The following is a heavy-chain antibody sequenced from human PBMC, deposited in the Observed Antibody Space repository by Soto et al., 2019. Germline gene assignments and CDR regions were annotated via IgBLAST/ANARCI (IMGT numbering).Heavy chain of an antibody. CDR1: GFTFSSYG. CDR3: GEDLGYDRHGHVDC. Sequence: GGSLRLSCAASGFTFSSYGMYWVRQAPGKGLEWVAVISSDGSNKYYADSVKGRFTISRDNSKNTLYLQMNSPRAEADAAYYCGEDLGYDRHGHVDCWGQGTLVTVSS. J-gene: IGHJ4*02. V-gene: IGHV3-30*18. D-gene: IGHD3-16*01. CDR2: ISSDGSNK.